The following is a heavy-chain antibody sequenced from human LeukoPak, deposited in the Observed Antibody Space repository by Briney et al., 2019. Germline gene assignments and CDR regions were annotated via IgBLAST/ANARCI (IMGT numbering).Heavy chain of an antibody. J-gene: IGHJ4*02. CDR1: GFSVSSNY. CDR3: AKDAYYDFWSGYLGY. D-gene: IGHD3-3*01. V-gene: IGHV3-66*01. CDR2: IYSDSST. Sequence: GGSLRLSCAASGFSVSSNYLTWLRQAPGKGLECVSVIYSDSSTYYADSVKGRLTFSRDNSKNTLYLQMNSLRAEDTALYYCAKDAYYDFWSGYLGYWGQGTLVTVSS.